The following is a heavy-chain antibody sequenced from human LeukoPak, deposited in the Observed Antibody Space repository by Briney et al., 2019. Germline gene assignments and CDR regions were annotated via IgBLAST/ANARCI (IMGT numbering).Heavy chain of an antibody. CDR1: GFTFSSYA. CDR2: ISGSGGST. CDR3: AKDPSSYGDYPLYYFDY. D-gene: IGHD4-17*01. Sequence: SGGSLRLSCAASGFTFSSYAMSWVRQAPGKGLEWVSAISGSGGSTYYADSVKGRFTISRDNSKNTLYLQMNSLRAEDTAVYYCAKDPSSYGDYPLYYFDYWGQGTLVTVSS. J-gene: IGHJ4*02. V-gene: IGHV3-23*01.